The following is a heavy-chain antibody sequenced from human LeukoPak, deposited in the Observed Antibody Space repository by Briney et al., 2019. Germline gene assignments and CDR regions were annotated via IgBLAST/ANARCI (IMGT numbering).Heavy chain of an antibody. CDR2: IKHDGSEK. CDR3: AKGEAAAGGY. D-gene: IGHD6-13*01. V-gene: IGHV3-7*01. CDR1: GLTFSRYW. J-gene: IGHJ4*02. Sequence: GGSLTLSCAASGLTFSRYWMSWVRQAPGKGLEWVANIKHDGSEKYYVDSVKGRFTISRDNAKNSLYLQMNSLRAEDTAVYYCAKGEAAAGGYRGQGTLVTVSS.